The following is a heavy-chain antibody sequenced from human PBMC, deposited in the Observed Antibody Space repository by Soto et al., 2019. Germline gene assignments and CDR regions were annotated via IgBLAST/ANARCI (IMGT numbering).Heavy chain of an antibody. CDR3: ALYSPRIAAAGPNWFDP. CDR1: GGSISSGGYY. Sequence: SETLSLTCTVSGGSISSGGYYWSWIRQHPGKGLEWIGYIYYSGSTYYNPSLKSRVTISVDTSKNQFSLKLSSVTAADTAVYYCALYSPRIAAAGPNWFDPWGQGTLVTVSS. V-gene: IGHV4-31*03. D-gene: IGHD6-13*01. J-gene: IGHJ5*02. CDR2: IYYSGST.